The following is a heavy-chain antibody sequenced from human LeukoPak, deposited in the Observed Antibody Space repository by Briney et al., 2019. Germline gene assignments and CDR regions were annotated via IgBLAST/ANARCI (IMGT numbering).Heavy chain of an antibody. Sequence: QAGGSLRLSCAASGFTFSSYSMNWVRQAPGKGLGWVSYISSSSSTIYYADSVKGRFTISRDNAKNSLYLQMNSLRDEDTAVYYCARSHYDYIWGSYPRALYFDYWGQGTLVTVSS. CDR3: ARSHYDYIWGSYPRALYFDY. CDR1: GFTFSSYS. CDR2: ISSSSSTI. J-gene: IGHJ4*02. D-gene: IGHD3-16*02. V-gene: IGHV3-48*02.